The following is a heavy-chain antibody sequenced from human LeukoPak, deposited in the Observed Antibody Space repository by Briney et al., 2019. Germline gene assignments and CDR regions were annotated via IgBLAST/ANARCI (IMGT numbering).Heavy chain of an antibody. D-gene: IGHD2-15*01. Sequence: ASVKVSCKTSGYRFSDYYMHWVRQAPGQGLEWMGWVNSNSGGTHYAQKFEGRVTMTRDTSISTAYMELSRLKSDDTAVYYRARGYCSGGSCYHFESWGQGTLVTVSS. CDR2: VNSNSGGT. J-gene: IGHJ4*02. CDR3: ARGYCSGGSCYHFES. CDR1: GYRFSDYY. V-gene: IGHV1-2*02.